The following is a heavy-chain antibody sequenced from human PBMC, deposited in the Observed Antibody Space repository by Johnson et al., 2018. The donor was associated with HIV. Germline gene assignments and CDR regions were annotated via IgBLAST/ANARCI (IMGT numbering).Heavy chain of an antibody. CDR1: GFTVSSNY. CDR2: IYSGGST. Sequence: VQLVESGGGLVQPGGSLRLSCAASGFTVSSNYMSWVRQAPGKGLEWVSVIYSGGSTYYADSVKGRFTISRDNFKNTLYLQMNSLRDEDTAVYCCARPYILLQLVSAFDIWGQGTMVTVSS. D-gene: IGHD6-6*01. CDR3: ARPYILLQLVSAFDI. J-gene: IGHJ3*02. V-gene: IGHV3-66*02.